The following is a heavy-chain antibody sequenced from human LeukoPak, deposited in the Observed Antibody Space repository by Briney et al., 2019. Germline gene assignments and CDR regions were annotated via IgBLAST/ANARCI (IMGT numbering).Heavy chain of an antibody. CDR3: TRDVKGSEAFDI. CDR2: FYYSGST. J-gene: IGHJ3*02. CDR1: GGSISSGGYY. V-gene: IGHV4-31*03. Sequence: PSETLSLTCTVSGGSISSGGYYWSWIRQHPGKGLEWIGYFYYSGSTYYNPSLKSRVTISIDTSKNQFSLELTSVTAADTAVYYCTRDVKGSEAFDIRGQGTMVTVSS.